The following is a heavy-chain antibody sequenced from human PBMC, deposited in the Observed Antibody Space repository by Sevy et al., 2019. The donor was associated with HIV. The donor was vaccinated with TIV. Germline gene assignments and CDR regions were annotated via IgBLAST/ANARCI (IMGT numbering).Heavy chain of an antibody. Sequence: ASVKVSCKASGYTFTSYDINWVRQATGQGLEWMGWMNPNSGGRGYAQKFQGRVTMTRDTSISTAYMELSRLRSEDTAVYYCASGYYYDGNGDDAFDIWGQGTMVTVSS. V-gene: IGHV1-8*01. CDR2: MNPNSGGR. CDR1: GYTFTSYD. CDR3: ASGYYYDGNGDDAFDI. D-gene: IGHD3-22*01. J-gene: IGHJ3*02.